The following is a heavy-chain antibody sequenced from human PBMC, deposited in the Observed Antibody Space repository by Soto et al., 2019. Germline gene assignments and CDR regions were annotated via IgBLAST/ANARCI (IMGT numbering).Heavy chain of an antibody. D-gene: IGHD3-10*01. CDR1: GFTFSDYA. CDR3: TKSRGDAYKWGLGGDQ. V-gene: IGHV3-33*08. Sequence: QERLVESGGGVVQPGRSLRLSCAVSGFTFSDYAMHWVRQAPGKGLAWVALIWHDGLNEFYADSVSGRFTISRDMSNNSLYLRMKPLSPEDTAVYYCTKSRGDAYKWGLGGDQGGQGTLVTVSS. J-gene: IGHJ4*02. CDR2: IWHDGLNE.